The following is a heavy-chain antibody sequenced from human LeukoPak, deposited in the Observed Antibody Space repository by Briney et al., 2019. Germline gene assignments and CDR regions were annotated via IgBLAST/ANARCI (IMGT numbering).Heavy chain of an antibody. CDR1: GFTFSSYS. CDR2: ISSSSSYI. V-gene: IGHV3-21*01. J-gene: IGHJ4*02. CDR3: ARRAAAGTSSIDY. D-gene: IGHD6-13*01. Sequence: GGSLRLSCAASGFTFSSYSMNWVRQAPGKGLEWVSSISSSSSYIYYADSVKGRFTISRDNAKNSLYLQMNSLRAEDAAVYYCARRAAAGTSSIDYWGQGTLVTVSS.